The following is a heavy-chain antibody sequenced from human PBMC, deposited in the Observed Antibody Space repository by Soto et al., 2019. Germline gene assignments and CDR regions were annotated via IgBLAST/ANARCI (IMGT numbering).Heavy chain of an antibody. CDR2: ISAYNGNT. Sequence: QVQLVQSGAEAKKHGASVRVSCKASGYTFSSCFISWVRQAPGQGLEWMGWISAYNGNTNYAQNLQGRVTMTTDTSTSTAYMELRSLRSDDTAVYYCARDLPPVDYWGQGTLVTVSS. CDR3: ARDLPPVDY. V-gene: IGHV1-18*01. CDR1: GYTFSSCF. J-gene: IGHJ4*02.